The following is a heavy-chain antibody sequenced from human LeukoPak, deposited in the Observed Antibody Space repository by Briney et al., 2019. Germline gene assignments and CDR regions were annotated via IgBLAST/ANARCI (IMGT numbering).Heavy chain of an antibody. CDR1: GGSISSGSYF. Sequence: SETLSLTCTVSGGSISSGSYFWSWIRQPAGKGLEWIGRIYTSGSTNYNPSLKSRVTISVDTSKNQFSLKLSSVTAADTAVYYCARVNFDSSSSVGAFDIWGQGTMVTVSS. D-gene: IGHD6-6*01. J-gene: IGHJ3*02. CDR2: IYTSGST. V-gene: IGHV4-61*02. CDR3: ARVNFDSSSSVGAFDI.